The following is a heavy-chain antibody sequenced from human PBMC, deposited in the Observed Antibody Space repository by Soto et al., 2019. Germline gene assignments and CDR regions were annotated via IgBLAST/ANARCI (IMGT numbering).Heavy chain of an antibody. CDR1: RFTFSAYA. CDR3: AKDSDYSDLKSYFDF. V-gene: IGHV3-23*01. J-gene: IGHJ4*02. D-gene: IGHD4-17*01. Sequence: PGGSLRLSCAASRFTFSAYAMSWVRQAPGKGLEWVSGISTSGGGTYYADSVKGRFTISRDNSKHTLYLQMNSLRAEDTAVYYCAKDSDYSDLKSYFDFWGQGTLVTVS. CDR2: ISTSGGGT.